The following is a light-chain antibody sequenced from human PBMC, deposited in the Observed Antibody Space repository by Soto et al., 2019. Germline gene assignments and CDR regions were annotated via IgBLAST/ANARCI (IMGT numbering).Light chain of an antibody. CDR3: QQYGTPRSVT. J-gene: IGKJ5*01. CDR1: QSVSSY. CDR2: DAS. Sequence: EIVLTQSPSTLSLAPGERATLSWRASQSVSSYLAWYQQKXGQAPRLLIYDASNRATGIPARFSGSAYGPDFTLTISRLEPEDFAVYYCQQYGTPRSVTFGQGTRLEIK. V-gene: IGKV3-11*01.